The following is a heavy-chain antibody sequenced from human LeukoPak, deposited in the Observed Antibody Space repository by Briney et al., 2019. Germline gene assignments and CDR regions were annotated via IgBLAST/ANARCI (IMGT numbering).Heavy chain of an antibody. D-gene: IGHD3-16*01. CDR3: ARSTFSWFDP. Sequence: SGTLSLTCAVSGASISSSHWWSWVRQPPGKGLEWIGYIYYSGSTYYNPSLKSRVTISVDTSKNQFSLKLSSVTAADTAVYYCARSTFSWFDPWGQGTLVTVSS. CDR1: GASISSSHW. V-gene: IGHV4-4*02. J-gene: IGHJ5*02. CDR2: IYYSGST.